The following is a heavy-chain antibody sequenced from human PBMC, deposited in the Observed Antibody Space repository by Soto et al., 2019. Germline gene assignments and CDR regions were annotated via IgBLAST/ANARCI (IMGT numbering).Heavy chain of an antibody. Sequence: GGSLRLSCAASGFTFSSYGMHWVRQAPGKGLEWVAVISYDGSNKYYADSVKGRFTISRDNSKNTLYLQMNSLRAEDTALYYCAKDAITMVRGVISYYGMDVWGQGTTVTVSS. CDR1: GFTFSSYG. J-gene: IGHJ6*02. V-gene: IGHV3-30*18. CDR3: AKDAITMVRGVISYYGMDV. D-gene: IGHD3-10*01. CDR2: ISYDGSNK.